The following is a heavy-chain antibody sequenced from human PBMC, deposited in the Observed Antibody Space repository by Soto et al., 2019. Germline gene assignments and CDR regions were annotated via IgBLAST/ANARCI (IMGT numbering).Heavy chain of an antibody. Sequence: EVQLVESGGGLVQPGGSLRLSCAASGFTFSSYSMNWVRQAPGKGLEWVSYISSSSSTIYYADSVKGRFTISRDNAKNSLYLQMNSLRDEDTAVYYCARVGVHCSGGSCYYFDYWGQGTLVTVSS. J-gene: IGHJ4*02. D-gene: IGHD2-15*01. V-gene: IGHV3-48*02. CDR2: ISSSSSTI. CDR3: ARVGVHCSGGSCYYFDY. CDR1: GFTFSSYS.